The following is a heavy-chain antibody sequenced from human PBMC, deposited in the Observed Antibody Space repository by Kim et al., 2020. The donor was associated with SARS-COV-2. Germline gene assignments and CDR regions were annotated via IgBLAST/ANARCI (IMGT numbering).Heavy chain of an antibody. V-gene: IGHV3-21*01. Sequence: GGSLRLSCAASGFTFSSYSMNWVRQAPGKGLEWVSSISSSSSYIYYADSVKGRFTISRDNAKNSLYLQMNSLRAEDTAVYYCNTGPYCSSTSCPVSAFDIWGQGTMVTVSS. D-gene: IGHD2-2*01. CDR1: GFTFSSYS. J-gene: IGHJ3*02. CDR3: NTGPYCSSTSCPVSAFDI. CDR2: ISSSSSYI.